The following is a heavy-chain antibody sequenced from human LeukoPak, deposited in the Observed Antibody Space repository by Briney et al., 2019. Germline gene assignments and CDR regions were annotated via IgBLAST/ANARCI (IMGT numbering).Heavy chain of an antibody. CDR1: GYSFTSYW. Sequence: GESLKISCKGSGYSFTSYWIGWVRQMPGKGLEWMGIIYPGDSDTRYSPSFQGQVTISADKSISTAYLQWSSLKASDTAMYYCAGLPVAGIYYYYGMDVWGQGTTVTVSS. CDR2: IYPGDSDT. D-gene: IGHD6-19*01. CDR3: AGLPVAGIYYYYGMDV. V-gene: IGHV5-51*01. J-gene: IGHJ6*02.